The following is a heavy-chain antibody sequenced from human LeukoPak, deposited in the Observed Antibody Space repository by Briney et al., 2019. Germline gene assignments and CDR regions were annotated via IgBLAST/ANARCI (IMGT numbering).Heavy chain of an antibody. CDR2: IYPGDSDA. D-gene: IGHD4-23*01. J-gene: IGHJ4*02. CDR1: GYSFTSYW. V-gene: IGHV5-51*01. CDR3: ARQARSGGSVDY. Sequence: GESLQISCQGSGYSFTSYWIAWARQMPGKGLEWMGIIYPGDSDARYNPSFEGHITISVDKSRSTAYLQWRSLRASDTATYYCARQARSGGSVDYWGQGTLVTVSS.